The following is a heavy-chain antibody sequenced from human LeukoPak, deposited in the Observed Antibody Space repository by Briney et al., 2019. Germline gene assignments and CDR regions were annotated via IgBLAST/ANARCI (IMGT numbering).Heavy chain of an antibody. D-gene: IGHD5-18*01. Sequence: HGGSLRLSCAASGFTFSSYSMNWVRQAPGKGLEWVSYISSSSSTIYYADSVKGRFTISRDNSKNTLYLQMNSLRAEDTAVYYCAKTPRIQLWLHGMDVWGQGTTVTVSS. V-gene: IGHV3-48*01. CDR1: GFTFSSYS. J-gene: IGHJ6*02. CDR3: AKTPRIQLWLHGMDV. CDR2: ISSSSSTI.